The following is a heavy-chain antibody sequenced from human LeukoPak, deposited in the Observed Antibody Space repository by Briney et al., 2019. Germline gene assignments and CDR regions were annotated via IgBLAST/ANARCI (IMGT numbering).Heavy chain of an antibody. CDR2: IKQDGSEK. J-gene: IGHJ3*02. CDR1: GFTFSSYW. Sequence: PGGSLRLSCAASGFTFSSYWMSWVRQAPGKGLEWVANIKQDGSEKYYVDSVKGRFTISRDNAKNSLYLQMNSLRAEDTAVYYCARDAVGATSTNDDFDIWGQGTMVTVSS. V-gene: IGHV3-7*01. CDR3: ARDAVGATSTNDDFDI. D-gene: IGHD1-26*01.